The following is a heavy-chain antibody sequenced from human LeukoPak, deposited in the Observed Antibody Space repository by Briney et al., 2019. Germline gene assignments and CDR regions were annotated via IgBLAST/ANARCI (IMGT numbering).Heavy chain of an antibody. D-gene: IGHD3-10*01. J-gene: IGHJ4*02. CDR1: GYSISSGYY. CDR2: INHSGST. CDR3: ARLVWFGDLEFDY. Sequence: PETLSLTCTVSGYSISSGYYWGWIRQPPGKGLEWIGEINHSGSTNYNPSLKSRVTISVDTSKNQFSLKLSSVTAADTAVYYCARLVWFGDLEFDYWGQGTLVTVSS. V-gene: IGHV4-38-2*02.